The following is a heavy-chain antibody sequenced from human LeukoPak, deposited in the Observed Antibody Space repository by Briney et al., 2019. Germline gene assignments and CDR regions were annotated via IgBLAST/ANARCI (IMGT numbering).Heavy chain of an antibody. CDR1: GGSFSGYY. CDR3: ARGRKNYYGSGSDFDY. CDR2: INHSGST. Sequence: PSETLSLTCAVYGGSFSGYYWSWIRQPPGKGLEWIGEINHSGSTNYNPSLKSRVTISVDTSKNQFSLKLSSVTAADTAVYYCARGRKNYYGSGSDFDYWGQGTLVTVSS. V-gene: IGHV4-34*01. J-gene: IGHJ4*02. D-gene: IGHD3-10*01.